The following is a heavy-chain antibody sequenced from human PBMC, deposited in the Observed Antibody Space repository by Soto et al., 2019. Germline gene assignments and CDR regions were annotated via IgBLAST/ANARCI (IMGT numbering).Heavy chain of an antibody. V-gene: IGHV6-1*01. CDR2: TYYRSKWYN. CDR3: ARAGVAARPSQVHSFDY. J-gene: IGHJ4*02. D-gene: IGHD6-6*01. CDR1: GDSVSSNSAA. Sequence: SQTLSLTCAISGDSVSSNSAAWNWIRQSPSRGLEWLGRTYYRSKWYNDYAVSVKSRITINPDTSKYQFSLQLNSVTPEDTALYYCARAGVAARPSQVHSFDYWGQGTLVTVSS.